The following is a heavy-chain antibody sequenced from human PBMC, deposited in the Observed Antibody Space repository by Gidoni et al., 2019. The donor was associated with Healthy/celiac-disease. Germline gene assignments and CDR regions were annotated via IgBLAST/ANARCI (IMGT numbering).Heavy chain of an antibody. CDR1: GGSISRGGYS. D-gene: IGHD3-10*01. V-gene: IGHV4-30-2*01. Sequence: QLQLQESGSGLVKPSQTLSLTCAVSGGSISRGGYSWSWIRQPPGKGLEWIGYIYHSGSTYYNPSLKSRVTISVDRSKNQFSLKLSSVTAADTAVYYCARSKLVLLWFGELNLGFDPWGQGTLVTVSS. J-gene: IGHJ5*02. CDR2: IYHSGST. CDR3: ARSKLVLLWFGELNLGFDP.